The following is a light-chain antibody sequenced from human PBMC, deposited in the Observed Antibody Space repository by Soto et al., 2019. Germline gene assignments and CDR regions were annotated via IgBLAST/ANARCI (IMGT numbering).Light chain of an antibody. CDR3: QQYNNGLT. J-gene: IGKJ4*01. CDR1: QSVSSK. CDR2: GAS. Sequence: EIVMTQSPATLSVSPGERATLSCRASQSVSSKLAWYQQKPGQAPRLLIYGASTRATGIPARFSGSGSGTEFTLTISSLHSEDFAVYYCQQYNNGLTFGGGTKVEIK. V-gene: IGKV3-15*01.